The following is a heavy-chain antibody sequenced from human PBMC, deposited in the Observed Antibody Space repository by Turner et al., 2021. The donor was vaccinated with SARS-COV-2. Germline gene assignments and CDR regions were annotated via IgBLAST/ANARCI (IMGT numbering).Heavy chain of an antibody. J-gene: IGHJ6*02. CDR2: IHYSGSN. CDR3: ARHGFSGWDGGGMDV. CDR1: GGSISSYY. D-gene: IGHD6-19*01. Sequence: QVQLQESGPGLVKPSETLSLTCTVSGGSISSYYWSWIRQPPGKGLEWIGYIHYSGSNNYNPSLKSRVTISVDTSKNQFSLKLSSVTAADTAVYYCARHGFSGWDGGGMDVWGQGTTVTVSS. V-gene: IGHV4-59*08.